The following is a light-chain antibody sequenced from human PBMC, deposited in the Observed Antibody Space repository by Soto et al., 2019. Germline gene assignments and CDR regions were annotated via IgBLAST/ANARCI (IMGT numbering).Light chain of an antibody. V-gene: IGKV1-5*03. CDR1: QSISSY. CDR3: QHYNSYSEA. Sequence: AQGPSFVSASVGVRVTITCRASQSISSYLNWYQQKPGKAPKLLIYKASTLKSGVPSRFSGSGSGTEFTLTICSLQPDDFATYYCQHYNSYSEAFGQGTKVDIK. J-gene: IGKJ1*01. CDR2: KAS.